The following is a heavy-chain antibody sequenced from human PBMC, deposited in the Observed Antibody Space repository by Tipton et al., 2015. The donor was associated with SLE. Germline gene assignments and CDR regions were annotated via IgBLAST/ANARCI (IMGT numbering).Heavy chain of an antibody. CDR3: AGAWQGYCSGGTCYVLDY. D-gene: IGHD2-15*01. Sequence: TLSLTCTVSGGSIRSGGYYWSWIRQHPGKGLEWIGYIYYSGSTYYNPSLKSRVTISVDTSKNQFSLKLRSVTAADTAVYYCAGAWQGYCSGGTCYVLDYWGQGTLVTVSS. CDR1: GGSIRSGGYY. J-gene: IGHJ4*02. V-gene: IGHV4-31*03. CDR2: IYYSGST.